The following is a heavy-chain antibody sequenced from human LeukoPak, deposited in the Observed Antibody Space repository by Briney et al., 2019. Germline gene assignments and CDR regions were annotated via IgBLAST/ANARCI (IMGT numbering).Heavy chain of an antibody. CDR2: FYPAGGQH. CDR1: GFTLSDLS. J-gene: IGHJ6*03. V-gene: IGHV1-24*01. D-gene: IGHD5-18*01. Sequence: ASVKVSCTVSGFTLSDLSMHSVRQVHGQGLEWVGGFYPAGGQHIYAQAFRGRVILAEDASTNTAFMELNSMRPDDTAAYYCATGVICATTTCPGYRNYYFFMDVWGEGTTVTVSS. CDR3: ATGVICATTTCPGYRNYYFFMDV.